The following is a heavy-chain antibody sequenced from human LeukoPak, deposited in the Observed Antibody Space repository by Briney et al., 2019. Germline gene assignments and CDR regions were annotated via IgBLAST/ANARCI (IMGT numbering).Heavy chain of an antibody. Sequence: GESLKISCKGSGYSFTNYWIGWVRQMPGKGLEWMRIIYPGDSDTRYSPSFQGQVTISADKSINTAYLQWSSLKASDTAMYYCARSTTVVAFNWFDLWGQGTLVTVSS. D-gene: IGHD4-23*01. CDR2: IYPGDSDT. V-gene: IGHV5-51*01. CDR3: ARSTTVVAFNWFDL. J-gene: IGHJ5*02. CDR1: GYSFTNYW.